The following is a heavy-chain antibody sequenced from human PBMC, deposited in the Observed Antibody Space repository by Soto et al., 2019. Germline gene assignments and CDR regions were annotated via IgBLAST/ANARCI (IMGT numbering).Heavy chain of an antibody. D-gene: IGHD1-26*01. CDR3: AKGSYGRERVGAFDI. J-gene: IGHJ3*02. V-gene: IGHV3-30*18. CDR1: GFTFSSYG. Sequence: QVQLVESGGGVVQPGRSLRLSCAASGFTFSSYGMHWVRQAPGKGLEWVAVISYDGSNKYYADSVKGRFTISRDNSKNTLYLQMNSLRAEDTAVYYCAKGSYGRERVGAFDIWGQGTMVTVSS. CDR2: ISYDGSNK.